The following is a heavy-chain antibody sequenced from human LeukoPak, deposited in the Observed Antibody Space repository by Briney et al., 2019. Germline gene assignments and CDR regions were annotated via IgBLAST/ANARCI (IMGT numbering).Heavy chain of an antibody. D-gene: IGHD2-15*01. CDR3: ARDPKYCSGGSCYSHYYGMDV. Sequence: GGSLRLSCAASGFTFSSYSMNWVRQAPGKGLEWVSSISSSSSYIYYADSVKGRFTISRDNAKNSLYLQMNSLRAEDTAVYYCARDPKYCSGGSCYSHYYGMDVWGQGTTVTVSS. V-gene: IGHV3-21*01. CDR2: ISSSSSYI. CDR1: GFTFSSYS. J-gene: IGHJ6*02.